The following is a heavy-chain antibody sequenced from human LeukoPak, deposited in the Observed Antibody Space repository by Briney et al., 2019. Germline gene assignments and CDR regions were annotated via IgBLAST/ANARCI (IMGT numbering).Heavy chain of an antibody. CDR3: ARDVYDSSGYYYSGY. D-gene: IGHD3-22*01. CDR1: GYTFTSYG. Sequence: ASAKVSCKASGYTFTSYGISWVRQAPGQGLEWMGWISAYNGNTNYAQKLQGRVTMTTDTSTSTAYMELRSLRSDDTAVYYCARDVYDSSGYYYSGYWGQGTLVTVSS. J-gene: IGHJ4*02. CDR2: ISAYNGNT. V-gene: IGHV1-18*01.